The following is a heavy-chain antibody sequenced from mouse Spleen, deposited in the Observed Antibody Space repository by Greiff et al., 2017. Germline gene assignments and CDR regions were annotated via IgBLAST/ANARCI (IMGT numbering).Heavy chain of an antibody. V-gene: IGHV1-69*01. Sequence: QVQLQQSGAELVMPGASVKLSCKASGYTFTSYWMHWVKQRPGQGLEWIGEIDPSDSYTNYNQKFKGKATLTVDKSSSTAYMQLSSLTSEDSAVYYCARSDYGSSYCWFAYWGQGTLVTVSA. J-gene: IGHJ3*01. CDR1: GYTFTSYW. D-gene: IGHD1-1*01. CDR3: ARSDYGSSYCWFAY. CDR2: IDPSDSYT.